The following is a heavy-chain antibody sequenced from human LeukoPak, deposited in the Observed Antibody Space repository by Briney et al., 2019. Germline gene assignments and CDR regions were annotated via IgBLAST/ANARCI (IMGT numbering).Heavy chain of an antibody. D-gene: IGHD4/OR15-4a*01. Sequence: GGSLRLSCAASGFTFSNYGMSWVRQAPGKGLEWVASIKQDGSEKFYVDSVKGRFTISRDNAKNSLYLQMNSLRAEDTALYFCAKKAQYDGHYPLDYWGQGTLVTVSA. CDR1: GFTFSNYG. J-gene: IGHJ4*02. V-gene: IGHV3-7*03. CDR3: AKKAQYDGHYPLDY. CDR2: IKQDGSEK.